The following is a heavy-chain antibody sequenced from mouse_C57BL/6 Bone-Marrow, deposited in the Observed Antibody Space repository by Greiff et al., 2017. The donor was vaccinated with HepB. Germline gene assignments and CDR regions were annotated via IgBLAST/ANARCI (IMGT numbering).Heavy chain of an antibody. J-gene: IGHJ4*01. CDR2: ISYSGST. V-gene: IGHV3-8*01. CDR3: ASQIYYYGSSYAMDY. Sequence: EVKLMESGPGLAKPSQTLSLTCSVTGYSITSDYWNWIRKFPGNKLEYMGYISYSGSTYYNPSLKSLISITRDTSKNQYYLQLNSVTTEDTATYYCASQIYYYGSSYAMDYWGQGTSVTVSS. D-gene: IGHD1-1*01. CDR1: GYSITSDY.